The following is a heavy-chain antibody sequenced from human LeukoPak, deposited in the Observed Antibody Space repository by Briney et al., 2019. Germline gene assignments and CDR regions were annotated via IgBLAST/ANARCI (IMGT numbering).Heavy chain of an antibody. CDR3: ARRRYCSGGSCYRVDAFDI. CDR2: IYYSGST. D-gene: IGHD2-15*01. Sequence: PSETLSLTCTVSGGSISSYYWSWIRQPPGKGLEWIGYIYYSGSTNYDPSLKSRVTISVDTSKNQFSLKLSSVTAADTAVYYCARRRYCSGGSCYRVDAFDIWGQGTMVTVSS. J-gene: IGHJ3*02. V-gene: IGHV4-59*12. CDR1: GGSISSYY.